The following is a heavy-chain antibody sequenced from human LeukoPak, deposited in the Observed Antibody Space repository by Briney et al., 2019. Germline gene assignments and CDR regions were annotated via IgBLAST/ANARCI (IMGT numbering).Heavy chain of an antibody. D-gene: IGHD6-13*01. CDR3: ARHQPDQGYSSHGLYYYYYMDV. CDR1: GYSFTSYW. J-gene: IGHJ6*03. CDR2: IYPGDSDT. Sequence: GESLKISCKGSGYSFTSYWIGWVRQMPGKGLEWMGIIYPGDSDTRYSPSFQGQVTISADKSISTAYLQWSSLKASDTAMYYCARHQPDQGYSSHGLYYYYYMDVWGKGTTVTVSS. V-gene: IGHV5-51*01.